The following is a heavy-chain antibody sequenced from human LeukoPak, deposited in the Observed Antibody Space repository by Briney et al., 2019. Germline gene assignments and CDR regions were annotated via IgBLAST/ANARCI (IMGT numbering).Heavy chain of an antibody. V-gene: IGHV4-39*07. D-gene: IGHD6-13*01. CDR1: GGSISSSSYY. CDR2: IYYSRST. J-gene: IGHJ2*01. CDR3: ARDRGEYEQELPRPVYWYFDL. Sequence: PSETLSLTCTVSGGSISSSSYYWGWIRQPPGKGLEWIVSIYYSRSTYYNPSLKSRVTISVDTSKNQFSLKLSSVTAADTAVYYCARDRGEYEQELPRPVYWYFDLWGRGTLVTVSS.